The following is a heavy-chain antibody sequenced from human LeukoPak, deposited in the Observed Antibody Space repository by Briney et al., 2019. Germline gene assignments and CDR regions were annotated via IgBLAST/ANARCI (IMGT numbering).Heavy chain of an antibody. D-gene: IGHD4-17*01. CDR2: ISGSGGST. V-gene: IGHV3-23*01. J-gene: IGHJ3*02. CDR3: AKGGYGDYYAFDI. CDR1: GFTFSSYA. Sequence: GGSLRLSCAASGFTFSSYAMSWVRQAPGKGLEWVSAISGSGGSTYYADSVKGRFTISRANSKNTLYLQMNSLRAEDTAVYYCAKGGYGDYYAFDIWGQGTMVTVSS.